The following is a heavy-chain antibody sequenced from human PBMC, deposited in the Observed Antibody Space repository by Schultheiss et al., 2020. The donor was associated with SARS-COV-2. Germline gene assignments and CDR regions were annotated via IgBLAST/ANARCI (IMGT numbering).Heavy chain of an antibody. Sequence: SETLSLTCAVSGGSISSSNWWSWVRQPPGKGLEWIGEIYHSGSTNYNPSLKSRVTISSDMSKNQFSLAVSSVTVADTAVYYCARDYWGFDFWGQGTLVTVSS. J-gene: IGHJ4*02. CDR2: IYHSGST. CDR1: GGSISSSNW. D-gene: IGHD7-27*01. CDR3: ARDYWGFDF. V-gene: IGHV4-4*02.